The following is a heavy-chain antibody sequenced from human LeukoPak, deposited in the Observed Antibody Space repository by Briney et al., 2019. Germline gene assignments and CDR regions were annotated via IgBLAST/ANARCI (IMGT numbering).Heavy chain of an antibody. CDR1: GYSISSGYY. J-gene: IGHJ4*02. Sequence: SETLSLTRAVSGYSISSGYYWGWIRQPPGKGLEWIGSIYHSGSTYYNPSLKSRVTISVDTSKNQFSLKLSSVTAADTAVYYCARGLFFDYWGQGTLVTVSS. CDR3: ARGLFFDY. CDR2: IYHSGST. V-gene: IGHV4-38-2*01.